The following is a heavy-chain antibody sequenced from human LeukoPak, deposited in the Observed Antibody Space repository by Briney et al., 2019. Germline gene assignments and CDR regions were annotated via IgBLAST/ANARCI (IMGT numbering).Heavy chain of an antibody. Sequence: GSSVKVSCKASGGTFSSYAISWVRQAPGQGLEWMGRIIPILGIANYAQKFQGRVTITADKSTSTAYMELSSLRSEDTAVYYCASAYSSSWNCYGMDVWGQGTTVTVSS. CDR3: ASAYSSSWNCYGMDV. CDR1: GGTFSSYA. J-gene: IGHJ6*02. CDR2: IIPILGIA. D-gene: IGHD6-13*01. V-gene: IGHV1-69*04.